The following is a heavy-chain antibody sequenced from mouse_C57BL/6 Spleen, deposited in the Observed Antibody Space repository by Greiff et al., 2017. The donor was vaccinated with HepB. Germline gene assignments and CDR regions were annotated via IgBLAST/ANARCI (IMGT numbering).Heavy chain of an antibody. CDR2: IDPSDSET. D-gene: IGHD1-1*01. CDR1: GYTFTSYW. J-gene: IGHJ4*01. Sequence: QVQLQQPGAELVRPGSSVKLSCKASGYTFTSYWMHWVKQRPIQGLEWIGNIDPSDSETHYNQKFKDKATLTVDKSSSTAYMQLSSLTSEDSAVYYCPREATVVAKGLAMDYWGQGTSVTVSS. CDR3: PREATVVAKGLAMDY. V-gene: IGHV1-52*01.